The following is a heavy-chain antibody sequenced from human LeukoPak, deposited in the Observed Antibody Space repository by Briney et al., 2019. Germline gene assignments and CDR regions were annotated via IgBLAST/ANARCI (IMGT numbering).Heavy chain of an antibody. CDR2: IYYSGST. CDR3: VRELSGILGFDY. CDR1: GGSITSSSYY. D-gene: IGHD6-13*01. Sequence: PSETLSLTCTVSGGSITSSSYYWGWIRQPPGNGLEWIGSIYYSGSTYYDPSLKSRVTISVDTSKNQFSLKLSSMTAADTAVYYCVRELSGILGFDYWGRGTLVTVSS. V-gene: IGHV4-39*07. J-gene: IGHJ4*02.